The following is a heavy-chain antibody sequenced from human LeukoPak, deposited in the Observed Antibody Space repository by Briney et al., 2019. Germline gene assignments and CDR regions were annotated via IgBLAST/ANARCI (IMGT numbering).Heavy chain of an antibody. CDR3: ARGNAMVRGVPIWFDP. Sequence: GRSLRLSCAASGFTFSSYWMNWVRQAPGKGLEWVANIKQDGSEKYSVDSVKGRFTISRDNAKSSLYLQMNSLRAEDTAVYYCARGNAMVRGVPIWFDPWGQGTLVTVSS. CDR2: IKQDGSEK. V-gene: IGHV3-7*01. J-gene: IGHJ5*02. D-gene: IGHD3-10*01. CDR1: GFTFSSYW.